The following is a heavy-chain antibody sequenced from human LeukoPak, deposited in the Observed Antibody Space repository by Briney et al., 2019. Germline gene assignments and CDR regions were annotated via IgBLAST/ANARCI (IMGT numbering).Heavy chain of an antibody. CDR2: IYYSGST. Sequence: SETLSLTCTVSGGSISSSSYYWGWFRQPPGKGLEWIGSIYYSGSTYYNPSLKSRVTISVDTSKNQFSPNLSSVTAADTAVYYCARRNIAVAGYWYFDLWGRGTLLTVSS. D-gene: IGHD6-19*01. J-gene: IGHJ2*01. CDR3: ARRNIAVAGYWYFDL. V-gene: IGHV4-39*01. CDR1: GGSISSSSYY.